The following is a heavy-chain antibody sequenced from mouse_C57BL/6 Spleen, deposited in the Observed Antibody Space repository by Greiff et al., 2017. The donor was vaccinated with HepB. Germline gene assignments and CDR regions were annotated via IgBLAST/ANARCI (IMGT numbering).Heavy chain of an antibody. D-gene: IGHD2-2*01. CDR3: ATYGYDVYYFDY. Sequence: EVQLHQSGPELVKPGASVKISCKASGYTFTDYYMNWVKQSHGKSLEWIGEINPNNGGTSYNQKFKGKATLTVDKSSSTAYMELRCLTSEDSAVYYCATYGYDVYYFDYWGQGTTLTGSS. V-gene: IGHV1-26*01. CDR1: GYTFTDYY. J-gene: IGHJ2*01. CDR2: INPNNGGT.